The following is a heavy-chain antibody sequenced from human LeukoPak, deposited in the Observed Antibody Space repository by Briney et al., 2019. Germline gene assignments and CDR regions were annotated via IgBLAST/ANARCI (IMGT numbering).Heavy chain of an antibody. D-gene: IGHD3-10*01. J-gene: IGHJ4*02. CDR2: TNSGGST. V-gene: IGHV3-66*01. CDR3: ARMDIGLVRD. Sequence: PGGSLRLSCAASGITVSWNYMTWVRQAPGKGLEWVSTTNSGGSTYYADSVKGRFTISRDISKNTLYLQMNSLRAEDTAVYYCARMDIGLVRDWGQGTLVTVSS. CDR1: GITVSWNY.